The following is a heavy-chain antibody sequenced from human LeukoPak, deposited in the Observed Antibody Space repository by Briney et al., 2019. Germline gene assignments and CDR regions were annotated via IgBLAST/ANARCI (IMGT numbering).Heavy chain of an antibody. CDR1: GGSISSSDYY. J-gene: IGHJ5*02. CDR2: IYYTGST. D-gene: IGHD2-8*01. CDR3: ARENYCTNGVCWAFDP. Sequence: SETLSLTCTVSGGSISSSDYYWNWIRQPPGKGLEWLGNIYYTGSTSYNPSLKSRVTFSVDTFKNQFSLHLNSVTAADTAVYFCARENYCTNGVCWAFDPWGQGTLVTVSS. V-gene: IGHV4-39*07.